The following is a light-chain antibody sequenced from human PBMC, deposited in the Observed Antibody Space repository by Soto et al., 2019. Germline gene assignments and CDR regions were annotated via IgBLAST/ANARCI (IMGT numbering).Light chain of an antibody. CDR3: QQYGTSPGT. CDR1: QSVSSSN. V-gene: IGKV3-20*01. J-gene: IGKJ5*01. CDR2: GAS. Sequence: EIVLTQSTGTLSLSPGERATLSCRASQSVSSSNLAWYQQKPGQAPRLLIYGASSRATGIPDRFSGSGSGTDFTLTISRLEPEDFAVYYCQQYGTSPGTFGQGTRLEIK.